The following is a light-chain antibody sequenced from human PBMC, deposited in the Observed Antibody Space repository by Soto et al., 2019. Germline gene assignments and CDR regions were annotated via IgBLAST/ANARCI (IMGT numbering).Light chain of an antibody. J-gene: IGKJ5*01. V-gene: IGKV3-20*01. CDR1: QSVSSSF. Sequence: IVLTQSPGTLSLSPGERATLSCRASQSVSSSFLSWYQQKRGQAPRLLMFGASSRATGIPDRFSGSGSGTDLTLTIYRLEPEDFAVDYCQQSGYSPITFGQGTRLEIK. CDR2: GAS. CDR3: QQSGYSPIT.